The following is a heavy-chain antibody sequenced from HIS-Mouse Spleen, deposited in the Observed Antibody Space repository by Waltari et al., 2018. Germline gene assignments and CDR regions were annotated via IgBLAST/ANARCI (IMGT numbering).Heavy chain of an antibody. Sequence: QLQLQESGPGLVKPSETLSLTCTVSGGSISSSSYYWGWIRQPPGKGLEWIGRSYYSGSTSDNPSLKSRVTISVDTSKNQFSLKLSSVTAADTAVYYCAREIPYSSSWYDWYFDLWGRGTLVTVSS. CDR2: SYYSGST. V-gene: IGHV4-39*07. D-gene: IGHD6-13*01. CDR3: AREIPYSSSWYDWYFDL. J-gene: IGHJ2*01. CDR1: GGSISSSSYY.